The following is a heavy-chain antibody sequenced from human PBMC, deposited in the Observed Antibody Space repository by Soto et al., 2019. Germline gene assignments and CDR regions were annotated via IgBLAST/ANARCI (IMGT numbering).Heavy chain of an antibody. CDR2: INAGNGNT. V-gene: IGHV1-3*01. J-gene: IGHJ6*02. Sequence: QVQLVQSGAEVKKPGASVKVSCKASGYTFTSYAMHWVRQAPGQRLEWMGWINAGNGNTKYQGRVTITRDTSASTAYMELSSLRSEDTAVYYCASEYCSGGSCPLYYGMDVWGQGTTVTVSS. D-gene: IGHD2-15*01. CDR1: GYTFTSYA. CDR3: ASEYCSGGSCPLYYGMDV.